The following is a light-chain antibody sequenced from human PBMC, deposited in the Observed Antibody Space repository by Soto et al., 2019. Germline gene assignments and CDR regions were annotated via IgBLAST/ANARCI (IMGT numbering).Light chain of an antibody. CDR3: QQYHSTPWT. CDR1: QSVLYSPNNNNY. CDR2: WAS. V-gene: IGKV4-1*01. Sequence: DIVMTQSPDSLAVSLGERATINCKPSQSVLYSPNNNNYLAWFQQKPGQPPKLLIYWASTRESGVPDRFSGSGSGTDFTLTISSLQAEDVAIYYCQQYHSTPWTFGQGTKVEVK. J-gene: IGKJ1*01.